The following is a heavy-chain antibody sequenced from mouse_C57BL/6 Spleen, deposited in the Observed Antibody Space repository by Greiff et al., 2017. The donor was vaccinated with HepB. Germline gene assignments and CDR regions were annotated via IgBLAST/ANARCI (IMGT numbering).Heavy chain of an antibody. CDR1: GYTFTNYW. J-gene: IGHJ2*01. CDR2: IYPGGGYT. V-gene: IGHV1-63*01. CDR3: ARRDGNYDPFDY. Sequence: VQLQQSGAELVRPGTSVKMSCKASGYTFTNYWIGWAKQRPGHGLEWIGDIYPGGGYTNYNEKVKGKATLTADKSSSTAYMQFSSLTSEDSAIYYCARRDGNYDPFDYWGQGTTLTVSS. D-gene: IGHD2-1*01.